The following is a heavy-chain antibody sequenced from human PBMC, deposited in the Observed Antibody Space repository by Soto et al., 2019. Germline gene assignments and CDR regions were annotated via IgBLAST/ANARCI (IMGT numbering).Heavy chain of an antibody. CDR1: GATFTTTG. Sequence: QVQLVQSGAEVRKPGSSLRASCKSSGATFTTTGISWGRRAPGQGLEWLGGIIPLFGTPKYARKFQGRVSITADESTNTVYMELNSLRPDDAAVYYCARASPVICGGDPCYRLDSSFDSWGQGSLVIVSS. D-gene: IGHD2-21*02. J-gene: IGHJ5*01. CDR3: ARASPVICGGDPCYRLDSSFDS. CDR2: IIPLFGTP. V-gene: IGHV1-69*01.